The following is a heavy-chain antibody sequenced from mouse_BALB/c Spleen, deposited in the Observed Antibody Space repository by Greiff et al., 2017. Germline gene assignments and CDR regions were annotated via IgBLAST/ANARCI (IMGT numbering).Heavy chain of an antibody. CDR3: ARRGRDGWFAY. CDR2: ISSGGSYT. CDR1: GFTFSSYA. V-gene: IGHV5-9-3*01. J-gene: IGHJ3*01. Sequence: EVKLMESGGGLVKPGGSLKLSCAASGFTFSSYAMSWVRQTPEKRLEWVATISSGGSYTYYPDSVKGRFTISRDNAKNTLYLQMSSLRSEDTAMYYCARRGRDGWFAYWGQGTLVTVSA. D-gene: IGHD3-3*01.